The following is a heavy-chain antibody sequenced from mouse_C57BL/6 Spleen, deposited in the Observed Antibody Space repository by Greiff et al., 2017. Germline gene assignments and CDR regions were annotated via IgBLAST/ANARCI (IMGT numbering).Heavy chain of an antibody. CDR3: ARDGMAYYDYDGYFDV. CDR2: INYDGSST. J-gene: IGHJ1*03. D-gene: IGHD2-4*01. Sequence: DVKLVESEGGLVQPGSSMKLSCTASGFTFSDYYMAWVRQVPEKGLEWVANINYDGSSTYYLDSLKSRFIISRDNAKNILYLQMSSLKSEDTATYYCARDGMAYYDYDGYFDVWGTGTTVTVSS. CDR1: GFTFSDYY. V-gene: IGHV5-16*01.